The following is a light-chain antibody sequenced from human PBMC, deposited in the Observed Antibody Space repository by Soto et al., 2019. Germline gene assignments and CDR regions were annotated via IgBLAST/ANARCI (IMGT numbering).Light chain of an antibody. CDR1: QSVIFN. CDR2: GAS. J-gene: IGKJ1*01. CDR3: QAYNNWLVT. Sequence: EVVMTQSPATLSVSPGERATLSCRASQSVIFNLAWYQQKPGQAPRLLIYGASTRATGIPARFSGSGSVTEFPFRYRRVHCGDFAVFYCQAYNNWLVTFGQGTKVEIK. V-gene: IGKV3-15*01.